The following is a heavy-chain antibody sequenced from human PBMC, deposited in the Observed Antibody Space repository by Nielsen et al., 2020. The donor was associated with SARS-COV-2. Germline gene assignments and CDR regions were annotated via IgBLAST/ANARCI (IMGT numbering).Heavy chain of an antibody. V-gene: IGHV3-74*01. CDR3: VRVRDDGYYYDTGPFDY. J-gene: IGHJ4*02. D-gene: IGHD3-22*01. Sequence: GGSLRLSCAVSGLSFNSYWMHWVRRGPGRGLVWVSRINNDGSRTNYADSVKGRFTISRDKAENTLYLQMNSLRADDTAVYYCVRVRDDGYYYDTGPFDYWGQGTLVTVSS. CDR2: INNDGSRT. CDR1: GLSFNSYW.